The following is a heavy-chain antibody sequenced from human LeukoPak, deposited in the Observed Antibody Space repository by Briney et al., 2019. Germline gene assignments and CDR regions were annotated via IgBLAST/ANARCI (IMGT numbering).Heavy chain of an antibody. V-gene: IGHV4-34*01. J-gene: IGHJ4*02. CDR1: GGSFSGYY. CDR2: INHSGST. CDR3: AREIDDFWRGYYVDY. D-gene: IGHD3-3*01. Sequence: SETLSLTCAVYGGSFSGYYWSWVRQPPGKGLEWIGEINHSGSTNNNPSLKSRVTISVDTSKNQFSLELSSVTAADTAVYYCAREIDDFWRGYYVDYWGQGTLVTVSS.